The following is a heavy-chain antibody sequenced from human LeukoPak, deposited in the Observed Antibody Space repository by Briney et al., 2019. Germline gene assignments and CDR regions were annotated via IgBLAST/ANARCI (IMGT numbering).Heavy chain of an antibody. CDR1: GGSFSGYY. Sequence: SETLSLTCAVYGGSFSGYYWSWIRQPPGKGLEWIGEINHSGSTNYNPSLKSRVTISVDTSKNQFSLKLSSVTAADTAVYYCAGYVLRFLEWLLQYYYYYYYMDVWGKGTTVTVSS. J-gene: IGHJ6*03. D-gene: IGHD3-3*01. V-gene: IGHV4-34*01. CDR2: INHSGST. CDR3: AGYVLRFLEWLLQYYYYYYYMDV.